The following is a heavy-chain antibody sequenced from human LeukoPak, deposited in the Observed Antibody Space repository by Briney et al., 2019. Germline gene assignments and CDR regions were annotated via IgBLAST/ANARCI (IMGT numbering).Heavy chain of an antibody. D-gene: IGHD6-13*01. CDR1: KFTFSNYG. J-gene: IGHJ4*02. V-gene: IGHV3-30*18. Sequence: SGGSLRLSCAASKFTFSNYGMQWVRQAPGKGLEWVAVISYDGSNKYYADSVKGRFTISRDNSKNTLYLQMNSLRAEDTAVYYCAKDSYSSSWYGHFGYWGQGTLVTVSS. CDR3: AKDSYSSSWYGHFGY. CDR2: ISYDGSNK.